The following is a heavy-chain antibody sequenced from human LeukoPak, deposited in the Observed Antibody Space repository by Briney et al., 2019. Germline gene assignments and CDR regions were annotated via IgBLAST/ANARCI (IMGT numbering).Heavy chain of an antibody. D-gene: IGHD1-26*01. Sequence: SETLSLTCTVSGGSISTITYYWSWIRQPAGKGLEWIGRIYTSGSTNYNPSIKSRVTMSVDTSKNQFSLKLSSVTAADTAVFYCARDQGGTYYPRPYWYFDLWGRGTLVTVSS. CDR2: IYTSGST. J-gene: IGHJ2*01. CDR1: GGSISTITYY. V-gene: IGHV4-61*02. CDR3: ARDQGGTYYPRPYWYFDL.